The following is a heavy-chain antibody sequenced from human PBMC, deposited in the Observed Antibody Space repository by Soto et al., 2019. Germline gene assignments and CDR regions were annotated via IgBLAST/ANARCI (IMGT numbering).Heavy chain of an antibody. Sequence: QVQLVQSGAEVKKPGSSVKVSCKASGGTFSSYAISWVRQAPGQGLEWMGGIIPIFGTANYAQTFQGRVTITADEATSTDYMELSSLRSEDTAVYYCARVAPTVTTRVYYYGMDVWGQGTTVTVSS. V-gene: IGHV1-69*01. CDR2: IIPIFGTA. D-gene: IGHD4-4*01. CDR1: GGTFSSYA. CDR3: ARVAPTVTTRVYYYGMDV. J-gene: IGHJ6*02.